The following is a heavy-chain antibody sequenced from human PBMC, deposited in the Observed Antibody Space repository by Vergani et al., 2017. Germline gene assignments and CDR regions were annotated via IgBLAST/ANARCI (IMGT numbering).Heavy chain of an antibody. D-gene: IGHD3-3*01. V-gene: IGHV4-39*01. CDR3: ARQRKNFDYYEFWSGYYKGWFDP. J-gene: IGHJ5*02. CDR1: GGSISSSSYY. CDR2: IYYSGST. Sequence: QLQLQESGPGLVKPSETLSLTCTVSGGSISSSSYYWGWIRQPPGKGLEWIGSIYYSGSTYYNPSLKSRVTISVDTSKNQFSLKLRSVTAADTAVYYCARQRKNFDYYEFWSGYYKGWFDPWGQGTLVTVSS.